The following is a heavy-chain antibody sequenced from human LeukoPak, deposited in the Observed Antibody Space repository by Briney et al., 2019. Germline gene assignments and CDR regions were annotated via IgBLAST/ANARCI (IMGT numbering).Heavy chain of an antibody. J-gene: IGHJ3*02. Sequence: GGSLRLSCTASGFTFTNYAMSWVRQAPGKGLEWVSGISGSGFNTFYADSVKGRFTISRDNSKNTLYLQMNSLRAEDTAVYYCAQIPQENAFDIWGQGTMVTVSS. CDR1: GFTFTNYA. CDR3: AQIPQENAFDI. CDR2: ISGSGFNT. V-gene: IGHV3-23*01.